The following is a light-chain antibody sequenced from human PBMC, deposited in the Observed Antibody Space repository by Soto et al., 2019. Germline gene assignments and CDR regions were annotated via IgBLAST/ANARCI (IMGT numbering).Light chain of an antibody. CDR1: SSNIGSDT. CDR3: AAWDDSLNGWV. Sequence: QSVLTQPPSASGTPGQRVTISCYGSSSNIGSDTVYWYQQFPRTAPKLLIYSNNQRPSGVPDRFSGSKSGTSASLAISGLQSEDEADYYCAAWDDSLNGWVFGGGTQLTVL. CDR2: SNN. V-gene: IGLV1-44*01. J-gene: IGLJ3*02.